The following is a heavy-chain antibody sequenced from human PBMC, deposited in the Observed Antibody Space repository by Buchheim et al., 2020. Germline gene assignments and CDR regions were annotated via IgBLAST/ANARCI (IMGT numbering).Heavy chain of an antibody. CDR1: GFNFSSYD. CDR3: TRTGAQYKYYGMDV. CDR2: IGTLGDT. D-gene: IGHD1-14*01. Sequence: EVQLVESGGDLVQPGGSLRLSCAASGFNFSSYDMHWVRQTAGKGLEWVSTIGTLGDTYYPDSVKGRFTISRANATNSLHLQMNSLRAGDTAVYYCTRTGAQYKYYGMDVWGQGTT. J-gene: IGHJ6*02. V-gene: IGHV3-13*01.